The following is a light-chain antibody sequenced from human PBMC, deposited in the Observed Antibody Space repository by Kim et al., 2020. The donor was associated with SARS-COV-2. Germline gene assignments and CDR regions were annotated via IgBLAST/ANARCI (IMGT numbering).Light chain of an antibody. J-gene: IGKJ5*01. CDR1: QSVTSSY. V-gene: IGKV3-20*01. CDR2: DGS. Sequence: EIVLTQSPGTLSLSPGERAILSCRASQSVTSSYLAWYQQKPGQAPRLLIYDGSSRAIGIPDRFSGSGSGTDFTLTISRLEPEDFAVYCCQQYANLPVTFCQGTRLDIK. CDR3: QQYANLPVT.